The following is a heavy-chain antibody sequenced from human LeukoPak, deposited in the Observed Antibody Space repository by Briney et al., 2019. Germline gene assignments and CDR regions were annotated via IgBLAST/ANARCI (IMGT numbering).Heavy chain of an antibody. CDR1: GGTFSSYT. D-gene: IGHD2-2*01. Sequence: SVKVSCKASGGTFSSYTISWVRQAPGQGLEWMGRIIPILAIANYAQKFQGRVTITADKSPSTAYMELSSLRPEDTAVYYCARDSGGYCSSTSCYPLTDYWGQGTLVTVSS. CDR2: IIPILAIA. J-gene: IGHJ4*02. V-gene: IGHV1-69*04. CDR3: ARDSGGYCSSTSCYPLTDY.